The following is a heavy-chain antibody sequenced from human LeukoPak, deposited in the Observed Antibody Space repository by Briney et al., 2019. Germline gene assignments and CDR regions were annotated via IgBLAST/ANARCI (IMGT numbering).Heavy chain of an antibody. Sequence: GGSLRLSCAASGFILSGDFMSWVRQAPGKGLEWVSVIYSDGSTYYADSVKGRFTISRDNSKNTLELQMTGLRAEDTAVYYCARERGRGRDSPWFDYWGQGTLVTVSS. CDR2: IYSDGST. J-gene: IGHJ4*02. CDR1: GFILSGDF. V-gene: IGHV3-53*01. CDR3: ARERGRGRDSPWFDY. D-gene: IGHD1-26*01.